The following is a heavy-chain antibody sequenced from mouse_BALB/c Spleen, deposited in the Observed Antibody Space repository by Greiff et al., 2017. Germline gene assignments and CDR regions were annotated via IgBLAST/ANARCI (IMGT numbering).Heavy chain of an antibody. CDR3: ARDHYGSSYFDY. V-gene: IGHV5-6-3*01. CDR1: GFTFSSYG. CDR2: INSNGGST. D-gene: IGHD1-1*01. J-gene: IGHJ2*01. Sequence: EVQLVESGGGLVQPGGSLKLSCAASGFTFSSYGMSWVRQTPDKRLELVATINSNGGSTYYPDSVKGRFTISRDNAKNTLYLQMSSLKSEDTAMYYCARDHYGSSYFDYWGQGTTLTVSS.